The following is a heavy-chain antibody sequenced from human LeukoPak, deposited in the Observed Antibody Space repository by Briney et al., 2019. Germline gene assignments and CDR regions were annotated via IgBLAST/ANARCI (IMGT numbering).Heavy chain of an antibody. Sequence: SETLSLTCTLSGGSISSYYWSWIRQPAGEGLEWIGHIYSTGSTNYNPSLKSRVTISVDTSKNQFSLKLSSVTAADTAVYYCARSGYYYDGSGYYQFDYWGQGTLVTVSS. CDR2: IYSTGST. D-gene: IGHD3-22*01. CDR1: GGSISSYY. V-gene: IGHV4-4*07. CDR3: ARSGYYYDGSGYYQFDY. J-gene: IGHJ4*02.